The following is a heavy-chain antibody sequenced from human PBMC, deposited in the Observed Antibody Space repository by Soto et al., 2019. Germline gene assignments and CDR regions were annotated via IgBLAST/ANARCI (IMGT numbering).Heavy chain of an antibody. D-gene: IGHD3-10*01. CDR1: GGSMNSHDYY. V-gene: IGHV4-30-4*01. CDR3: ARGEVRGPFDI. CDR2: IHNSGST. J-gene: IGHJ3*02. Sequence: SETLSLTCTVSGGSMNSHDYYWSWIRQPPGKGLEWIGYIHNSGSTYYDPSLKSRLTISSDMSKNQFSLRLNSVTAADTALYFCARGEVRGPFDIWGQGTKVTVSS.